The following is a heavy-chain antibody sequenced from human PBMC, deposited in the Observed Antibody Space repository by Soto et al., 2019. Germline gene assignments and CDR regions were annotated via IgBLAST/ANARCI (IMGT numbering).Heavy chain of an antibody. Sequence: QVQLVQSGVEVRKPGAAVEVSCEASGYNFATYGISWVRQAPGRGLEWMGWIAAYNDHRIYAQNVQGRVTMTTDTSTNTANMELRGLTSDDTAVYYCTRDTGVGAYGPKIYGMDVWGQGTKVIVSS. CDR3: TRDTGVGAYGPKIYGMDV. CDR1: GYNFATYG. V-gene: IGHV1-18*01. D-gene: IGHD3-10*01. J-gene: IGHJ6*02. CDR2: IAAYNDHR.